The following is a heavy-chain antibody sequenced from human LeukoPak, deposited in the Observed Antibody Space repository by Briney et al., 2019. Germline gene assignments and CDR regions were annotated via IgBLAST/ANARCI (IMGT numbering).Heavy chain of an antibody. CDR2: ISNSGASS. CDR1: GVTFSKYA. V-gene: IGHV3-23*01. D-gene: IGHD3-22*01. J-gene: IGHJ4*02. Sequence: GGSLRLSCAVSGVTFSKYAMSWFRQAPGKGLEWVSGISNSGASSYYANSVKGRFTTSRDNSKNTLYLQMNSLRAEDTAVYYCAKLSYPMIVVAPNDYWGQGTLVTVSS. CDR3: AKLSYPMIVVAPNDY.